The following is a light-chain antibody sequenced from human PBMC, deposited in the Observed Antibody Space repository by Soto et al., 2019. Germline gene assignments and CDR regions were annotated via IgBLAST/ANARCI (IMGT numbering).Light chain of an antibody. V-gene: IGLV2-14*01. Sequence: QSVLTQPVSVSGSPGQSITISCTGTSSDVGGYNYVSWYQQHPGKAPKLMIYEVTKRPSGVSNRFSGSKSGNTASLTVSGLHSEDEADYSCSSYAGSGILIFGGGTKLTVL. J-gene: IGLJ2*01. CDR1: SSDVGGYNY. CDR2: EVT. CDR3: SSYAGSGILI.